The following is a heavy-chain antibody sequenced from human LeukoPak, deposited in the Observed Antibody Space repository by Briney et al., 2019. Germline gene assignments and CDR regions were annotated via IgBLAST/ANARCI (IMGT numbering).Heavy chain of an antibody. D-gene: IGHD6-13*01. Sequence: KSSETLSLTCAVYGGSLTGYYWNWIRQPPGKGLEWIGEINHSGSTDCIPSLKSRVTISVDTSKNQFSLKLSSVTAADTAVYYCAREGIAAAGRFDPWGQGTLVTVSS. V-gene: IGHV4-34*01. CDR2: INHSGST. CDR3: AREGIAAAGRFDP. J-gene: IGHJ5*02. CDR1: GGSLTGYY.